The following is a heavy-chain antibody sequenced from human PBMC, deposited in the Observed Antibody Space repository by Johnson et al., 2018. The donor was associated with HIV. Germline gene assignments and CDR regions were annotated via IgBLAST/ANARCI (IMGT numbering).Heavy chain of an antibody. D-gene: IGHD3-3*01. Sequence: VQLVESGGGLVQPGGSLRLSCAASGFTFSSYDMHWVRQATGKGLEWVSGIGSAGDTYYPGSVKGRFTISRDNSKNTLYLQMNSLGSEATAVYYWSRVATFGGVISDGFDIWAQGTMVTVSS. CDR1: GFTFSSYD. CDR3: SRVATFGGVISDGFDI. J-gene: IGHJ3*02. CDR2: IGSAGDT. V-gene: IGHV3-13*01.